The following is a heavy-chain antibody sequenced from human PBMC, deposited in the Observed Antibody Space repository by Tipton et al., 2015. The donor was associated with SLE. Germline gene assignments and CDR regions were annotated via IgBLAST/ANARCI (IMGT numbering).Heavy chain of an antibody. CDR1: GYSISSGYY. J-gene: IGHJ4*02. Sequence: TLSLTCTVSGYSISSGYYWGWIRQPPGKGLEWIGSIYQSGGTYYNPSLKSRVTISVDTSKNQFSLKLSSVTAADTAVYYCARGEAAAGYFDYWGQGTLVTVSS. V-gene: IGHV4-38-2*02. CDR2: IYQSGGT. CDR3: ARGEAAAGYFDY. D-gene: IGHD6-13*01.